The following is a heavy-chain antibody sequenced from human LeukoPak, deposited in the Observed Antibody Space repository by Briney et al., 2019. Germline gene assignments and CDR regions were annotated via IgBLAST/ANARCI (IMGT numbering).Heavy chain of an antibody. CDR2: ISYDGSNK. D-gene: IGHD2-15*01. CDR1: GFTFSSYG. CDR3: AKDLRVNCSGGSCYDWFDP. J-gene: IGHJ5*02. V-gene: IGHV3-30*18. Sequence: GRSLRLSRAASGFTFSSYGMHWVRQAPGKGLEWVAVISYDGSNKYYADSVKGRFTISRDNSKNTLYLQMNSLRAEDTAVYYCAKDLRVNCSGGSCYDWFDPWGQGTLVTVSS.